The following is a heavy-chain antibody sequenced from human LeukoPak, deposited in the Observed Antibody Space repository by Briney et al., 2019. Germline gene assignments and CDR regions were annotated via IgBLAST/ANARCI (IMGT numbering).Heavy chain of an antibody. V-gene: IGHV4-30-4*08. Sequence: SETLSLTCTVSGGSISSGDHYWSWIRQPPGKGLEWIGYIYYSGSTYYNPSLKSRVTISVDTSKNQFSLKLSSVTAADTAVYYCARRGNCGGDCYPLWYFDYWGQGTLVTVSS. CDR1: GGSISSGDHY. D-gene: IGHD2-21*02. CDR3: ARRGNCGGDCYPLWYFDY. CDR2: IYYSGST. J-gene: IGHJ4*02.